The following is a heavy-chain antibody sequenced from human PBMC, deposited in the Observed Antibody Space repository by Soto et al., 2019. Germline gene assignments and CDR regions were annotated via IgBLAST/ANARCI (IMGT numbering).Heavy chain of an antibody. CDR2: IKSKTDGGTT. CDR1: GFTFSKAW. V-gene: IGHV3-15*01. CDR3: TTRWTYGMDV. J-gene: IGHJ6*02. Sequence: LRLSCAASGFTFSKAWMSWVRQAPGKGLEWGGRIKSKTDGGTTDYAAPVKGRFTISRDDSKNMLYLQMNSLKTEDTAVYYCTTRWTYGMDVWGQGTTVTV.